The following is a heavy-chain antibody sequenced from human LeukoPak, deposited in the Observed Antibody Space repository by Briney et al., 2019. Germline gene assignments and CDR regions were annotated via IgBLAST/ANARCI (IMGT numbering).Heavy chain of an antibody. CDR1: GGSISSYY. J-gene: IGHJ6*03. Sequence: PSETLSLTCTVSGGSISSYYWSWIRQPPGKGLEWIGYICYSGSTNYNPSLKSRVTISVDTSKNQFSLKLSSVTAADTAVYYCARVGPLDSGTTNYYYYYMDVWGKGTTVTISS. CDR2: ICYSGST. D-gene: IGHD6-19*01. CDR3: ARVGPLDSGTTNYYYYYMDV. V-gene: IGHV4-59*01.